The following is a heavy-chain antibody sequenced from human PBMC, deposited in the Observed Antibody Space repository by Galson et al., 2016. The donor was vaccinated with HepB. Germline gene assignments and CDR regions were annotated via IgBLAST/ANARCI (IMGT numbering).Heavy chain of an antibody. CDR3: ARDGMYLLDPAAMNWFDP. CDR2: MSHSGST. J-gene: IGHJ5*02. V-gene: IGHV4-39*07. D-gene: IGHD2-2*01. Sequence: LSLTCSVSGDSISSSDFHWAWIRQTPGKGLEWIVRMSHSGSTYYNTSLKSRVTMSVDTSRNQFSLKLRSVTAADTAIYYCARDGMYLLDPAAMNWFDPWGQGTLVTVSS. CDR1: GDSISSSDFH.